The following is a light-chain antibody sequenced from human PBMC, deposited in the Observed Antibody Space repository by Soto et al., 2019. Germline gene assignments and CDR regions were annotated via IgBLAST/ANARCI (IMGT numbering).Light chain of an antibody. CDR2: KVY. V-gene: IGKV2-30*01. CDR3: MQATQWYT. Sequence: EVVVTQSPLSLPVTLGQPASISCRSSQSLVAREGNTYLNWLQKTHGQSSRRLIYKVYNRDSVVPDRFTGSRSAIDLTLKLSRVEDEDIGIYCCMQATQWYTFGQGTKVDIK. CDR1: QSLVAREGNTY. J-gene: IGKJ2*01.